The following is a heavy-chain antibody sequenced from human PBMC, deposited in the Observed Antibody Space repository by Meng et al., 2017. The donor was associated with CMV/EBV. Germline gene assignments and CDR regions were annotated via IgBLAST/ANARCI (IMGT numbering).Heavy chain of an antibody. Sequence: GESLKIYCAASGFTFSSYAMSWVRQAPGKGLEWVSAISGSGGSTYYADSVKGRFTISRDNSKNTLYLQMNSLRAEDTAVYYCAKDMAAARPDYFDYWGQGTLVTVSS. CDR2: ISGSGGST. D-gene: IGHD6-6*01. CDR3: AKDMAAARPDYFDY. V-gene: IGHV3-23*01. J-gene: IGHJ4*02. CDR1: GFTFSSYA.